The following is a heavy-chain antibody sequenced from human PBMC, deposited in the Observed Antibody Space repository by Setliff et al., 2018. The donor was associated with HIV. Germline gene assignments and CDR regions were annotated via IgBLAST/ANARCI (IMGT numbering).Heavy chain of an antibody. CDR1: GGSFGVYR. D-gene: IGHD3-10*01. J-gene: IGHJ5*02. CDR3: ARDRHSSGLGSYGP. CDR2: IDSSGTT. Sequence: KASETLSLTCTISGGSFGVYRWSWIRQSAGRGLEWIGRIDSSGTTDYKPSLKDRVAISVDTSRNQFSLRVTSVTAADTAVYFCARDRHSSGLGSYGPWGPGILVTVSS. V-gene: IGHV4-4*07.